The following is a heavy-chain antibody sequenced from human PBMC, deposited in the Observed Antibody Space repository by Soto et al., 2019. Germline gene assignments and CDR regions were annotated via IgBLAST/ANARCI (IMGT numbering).Heavy chain of an antibody. CDR2: ISGSGGRT. CDR3: AQGWGGF. D-gene: IGHD3-16*01. V-gene: IGHV3-23*01. Sequence: EVQLLESGGGLVQSGGSLRISCAVSGFTYNNYVMSWVRQAPGKGLEWVSGISGSGGRTNYADSVKGRFTISGDTSKNTLYLQMNSLRVEDTAVYYCAQGWGGFWGQGTQVTVSS. CDR1: GFTYNNYV. J-gene: IGHJ4*02.